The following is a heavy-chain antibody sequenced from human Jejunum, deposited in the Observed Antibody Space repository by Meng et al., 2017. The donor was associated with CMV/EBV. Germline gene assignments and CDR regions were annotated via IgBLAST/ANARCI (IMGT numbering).Heavy chain of an antibody. CDR3: ARDLWPHIVVVTAPSEF. CDR1: GYTVPSYG. J-gene: IGHJ4*02. CDR2: ISTYNDNP. V-gene: IGHV1-18*01. D-gene: IGHD2-21*02. Sequence: VHAWRFGDEWKRPGVLVKVSCKASGYTVPSYGFTWVGQAPGQGLEWLGWISTYNDNPKYAQKVQGRVTMTADTSTSTAYMELRSLTSDDTAVYYCARDLWPHIVVVTAPSEFWGQGTLVTVSS.